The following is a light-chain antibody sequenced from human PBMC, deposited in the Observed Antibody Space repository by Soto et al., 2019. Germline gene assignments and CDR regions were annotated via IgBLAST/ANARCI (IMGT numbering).Light chain of an antibody. J-gene: IGKJ1*01. CDR1: QSVSSSY. Sequence: EIVLTQSPGTLSLSPGARAPLSCRASQSVSSSYLAWYQQKPGQAPRLLIYGASSRATGIPDRFSGSGSGTDFTLTISRLEPEDFAVYYCQQYGSSPPWTFGQGTKVDIK. CDR2: GAS. CDR3: QQYGSSPPWT. V-gene: IGKV3-20*01.